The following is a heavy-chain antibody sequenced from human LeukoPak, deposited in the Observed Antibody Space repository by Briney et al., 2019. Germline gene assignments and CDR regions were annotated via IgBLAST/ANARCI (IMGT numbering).Heavy chain of an antibody. Sequence: SGGSLRLSCAASGFTFSSYAMHWVRQAPGKGLEWVAVLSYDGSNTYYRDSVRGRFTISRDNSKNTLYLQMDSLRAEDTAVYYCARDTSSYYYGSGSFDYWGQGTLVTVSS. J-gene: IGHJ4*02. CDR1: GFTFSSYA. CDR3: ARDTSSYYYGSGSFDY. V-gene: IGHV3-30*04. D-gene: IGHD3-10*01. CDR2: LSYDGSNT.